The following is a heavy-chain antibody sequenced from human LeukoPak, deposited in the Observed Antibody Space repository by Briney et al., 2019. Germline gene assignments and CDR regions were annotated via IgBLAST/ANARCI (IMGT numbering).Heavy chain of an antibody. CDR2: ITPFNGNT. Sequence: ASVKVSCKASGYTFTYRYLHWVRQAPGQALEWMGWITPFNGNTNYAQKFQDRVTITRDRSMSTAYMELSSLRSEDTAMYYCARSGAEDYYGSGAFDIWGQGTMVTVSS. J-gene: IGHJ3*02. CDR1: GYTFTYRY. CDR3: ARSGAEDYYGSGAFDI. D-gene: IGHD3-10*01. V-gene: IGHV1-45*02.